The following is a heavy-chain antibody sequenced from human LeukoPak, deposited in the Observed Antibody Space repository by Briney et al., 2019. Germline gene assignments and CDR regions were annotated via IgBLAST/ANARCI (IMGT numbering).Heavy chain of an antibody. D-gene: IGHD3-3*01. CDR3: ARDFWGAYRVDYFDC. J-gene: IGHJ4*02. CDR1: GFTFRNYW. CDR2: IKQDGSET. Sequence: GGTLRLSCAASGFTFRNYWMSWVRRAAGQGLEWVANIKQDGSETYFVDSVRGRFTISRDNAKKSLYLQMNSLRAEDTAVYCCARDFWGAYRVDYFDCWGQGTLVTVSS. V-gene: IGHV3-7*01.